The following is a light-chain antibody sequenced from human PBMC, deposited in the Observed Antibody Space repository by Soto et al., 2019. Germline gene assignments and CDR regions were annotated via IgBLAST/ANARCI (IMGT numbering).Light chain of an antibody. CDR3: HQYNSYLLT. V-gene: IGKV1-5*01. CDR2: DAS. Sequence: DIQMTQSPSTLSASVGDRVTITCRASQSISRSLAWYQQKPGKAPTLLIYDASSLESGVPSSFSGGGFATELTLTISSVQPYDFATYYCHQYNSYLLTFGPGTTVDIK. CDR1: QSISRS. J-gene: IGKJ3*01.